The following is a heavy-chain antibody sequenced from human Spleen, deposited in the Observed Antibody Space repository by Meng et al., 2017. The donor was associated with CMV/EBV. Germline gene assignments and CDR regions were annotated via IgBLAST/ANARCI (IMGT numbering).Heavy chain of an antibody. CDR2: TYHHGNT. Sequence: GSGGSITSGDAYWTWIRPRPGKGLEWIGYTYHHGNTYHNPSLKRRITISVETSKNQFYLNLRSVTAADTAVYYCARQVPIASNWFDPWGQGSLVTVSS. CDR1: GGSITSGDAY. J-gene: IGHJ5*02. V-gene: IGHV4-31*02. CDR3: ARQVPIASNWFDP. D-gene: IGHD2-21*01.